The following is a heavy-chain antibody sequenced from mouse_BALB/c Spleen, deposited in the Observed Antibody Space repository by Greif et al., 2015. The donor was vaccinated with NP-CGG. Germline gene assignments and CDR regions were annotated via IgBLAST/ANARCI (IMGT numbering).Heavy chain of an antibody. CDR3: ARYDYDYYAMDY. Sequence: QVQLQQPGAELGRPGSSVKISCKASGYAFSSYWMNWGKQRPGQGLEWIGQIYPGDGDPNYNGKFKGKSALTADKTSSTAYMQLSSLTSEDSAVYFCARYDYDYYAMDYWGQGTSVTVSS. CDR1: GYAFSSYW. J-gene: IGHJ4*01. D-gene: IGHD2-4*01. V-gene: IGHV1-80*01. CDR2: IYPGDGDP.